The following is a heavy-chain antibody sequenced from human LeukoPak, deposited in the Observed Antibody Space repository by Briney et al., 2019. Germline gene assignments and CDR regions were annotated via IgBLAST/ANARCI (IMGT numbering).Heavy chain of an antibody. CDR1: GGSISSSSYY. Sequence: PSETLSLTCTVSGGSISSSSYYWGWIRQPPGKGLEWIGSIYYSGSTYYNPSLKSRVTISIDTSKNQFSLKLSSVTAADTAVYYCARRLCDSRVIDYWGQGTLVTVSS. V-gene: IGHV4-39*01. CDR2: IYYSGST. CDR3: ARRLCDSRVIDY. J-gene: IGHJ4*02. D-gene: IGHD3-22*01.